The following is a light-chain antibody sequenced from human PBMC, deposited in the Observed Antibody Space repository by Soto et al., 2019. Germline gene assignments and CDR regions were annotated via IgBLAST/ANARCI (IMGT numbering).Light chain of an antibody. CDR3: LQHNSLPLT. CDR2: AVS. Sequence: DLQMTQSPSSLSASVGDRVTITCRSSQGIRNALAWYQQKPGKAPKRLIYAVSTLQSGVPSRFSGTVSGTEFTLTINSLQPDDFATYYCLQHNSLPLTFGQGTKLEIK. J-gene: IGKJ2*01. V-gene: IGKV1-17*01. CDR1: QGIRNA.